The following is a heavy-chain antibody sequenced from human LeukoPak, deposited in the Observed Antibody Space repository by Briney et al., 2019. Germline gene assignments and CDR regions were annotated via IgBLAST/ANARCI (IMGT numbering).Heavy chain of an antibody. CDR1: GFTFTAYG. CDR2: ISYDENNQ. V-gene: IGHV3-30*18. J-gene: IGHJ3*01. CDR3: AKEPTFGVRGVNDAFDV. Sequence: GGSLRLSCAASGFTFTAYGMHWVRQAPGKGLEWVAVISYDENNQYYGDSVKGRFAVSRDNSKNTLYLQMNGLRAEDTAIYYCAKEPTFGVRGVNDAFDVWGQGTMVIVSS. D-gene: IGHD3-10*01.